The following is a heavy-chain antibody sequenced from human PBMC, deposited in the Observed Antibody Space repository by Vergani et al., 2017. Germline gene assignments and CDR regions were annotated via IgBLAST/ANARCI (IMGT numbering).Heavy chain of an antibody. J-gene: IGHJ4*02. CDR3: ARLSYDTTPYLQGGYDC. D-gene: IGHD3-22*01. Sequence: VQLVESGGGLVQPGGSLRLSCTASGITFSNYWMQWVRQAPGKGLEWVSAISARYPSTYYADSVKGRFTISRDNSKNMLYLQMNSLRAEDTAVYYCARLSYDTTPYLQGGYDCWGQGTLVSVSS. CDR1: GITFSNYW. V-gene: IGHV3-23*04. CDR2: ISARYPST.